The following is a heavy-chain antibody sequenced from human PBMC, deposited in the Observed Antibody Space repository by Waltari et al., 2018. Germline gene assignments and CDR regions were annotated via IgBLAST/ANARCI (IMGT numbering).Heavy chain of an antibody. CDR3: ARAAAGTSWYFDL. CDR2: ISYDGSNK. Sequence: QVQLVESGGGVVQPGRSLRLSCAASGFTFSSYAMHWVRRAPGKGLEWVAVISYDGSNKYYADSVKGRFTISRDNSKNTLYLQMNSLRAEDTAVYYCARAAAGTSWYFDLWGRGTLVTVSS. V-gene: IGHV3-30-3*01. D-gene: IGHD6-13*01. J-gene: IGHJ2*01. CDR1: GFTFSSYA.